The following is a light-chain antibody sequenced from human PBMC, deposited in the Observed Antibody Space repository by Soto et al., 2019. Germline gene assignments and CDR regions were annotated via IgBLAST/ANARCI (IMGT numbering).Light chain of an antibody. Sequence: EIVLTQSPGTLSLSPGERATLSCRASQSLSSTYLAWYQQKPGQAPRVLIYGASSRATGIPGRFSGSGSGKDFTLTITRLEPEDFAIYYGQQYGSSPLTFGGGTRVEIK. CDR1: QSLSSTY. CDR2: GAS. V-gene: IGKV3-20*01. J-gene: IGKJ4*01. CDR3: QQYGSSPLT.